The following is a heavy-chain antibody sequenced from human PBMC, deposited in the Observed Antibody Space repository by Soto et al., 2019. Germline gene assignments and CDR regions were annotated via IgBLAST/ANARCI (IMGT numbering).Heavy chain of an antibody. D-gene: IGHD1-1*01. J-gene: IGHJ4*02. CDR2: IWYDGSNK. V-gene: IGHV3-33*01. Sequence: GGSLRLSCAASGFTFSSYGMHWVRQAPGKGLEWVAVIWYDGSNKYYADSVKGRFTISRDNSKNTLYLQMNSLRAEDTAVYYCARGERRRDGYNYFDYWGQGTLVTVSS. CDR3: ARGERRRDGYNYFDY. CDR1: GFTFSSYG.